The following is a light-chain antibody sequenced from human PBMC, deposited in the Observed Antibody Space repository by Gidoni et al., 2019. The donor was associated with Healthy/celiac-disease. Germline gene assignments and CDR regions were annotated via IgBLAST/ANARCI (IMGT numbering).Light chain of an antibody. V-gene: IGLV6-57*03. CDR3: QSYDSSNDV. J-gene: IGLJ3*02. Sequence: NFMLTQPHSVSESPGKTVTISCTRSSGSIASNYVQWYQQRPGSAPTTVIYEDNQRPSGVPDRFSGSIDSYSNSASLTISGLKTEDEADYYCQSYDSSNDVFGGGTKLTVL. CDR1: SGSIASNY. CDR2: EDN.